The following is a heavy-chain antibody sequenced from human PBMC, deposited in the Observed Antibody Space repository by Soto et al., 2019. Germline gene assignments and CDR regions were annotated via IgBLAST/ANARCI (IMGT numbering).Heavy chain of an antibody. CDR3: ARGGSDPGVDCSGGSCYSGAFDI. Sequence: ASVKVSCKGSGYTFTSYAMHLVRQAPGQRLEWMGWINAGNGNTKYSQKFQGRVTITRDTSASTAYMELSSLRSEDTAVYYCARGGSDPGVDCSGGSCYSGAFDIWGQGTMVTVSS. CDR2: INAGNGNT. D-gene: IGHD2-15*01. CDR1: GYTFTSYA. J-gene: IGHJ3*02. V-gene: IGHV1-3*01.